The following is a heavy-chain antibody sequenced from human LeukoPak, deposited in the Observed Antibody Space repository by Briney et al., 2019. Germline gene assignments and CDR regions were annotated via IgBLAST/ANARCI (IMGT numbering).Heavy chain of an antibody. J-gene: IGHJ4*02. V-gene: IGHV4-59*08. Sequence: SETLSLTCTVSGGSNSSYYWGWIRQPPGKGLEWIGYLFHGGTRRYNPSLKSRVTISADTTKNQFFLSLNSTTAADTAVYYCARRRGWKQQVVYFDYWGQGTLATVSS. CDR3: ARRRGWKQQVVYFDY. CDR1: GGSNSSYY. D-gene: IGHD6-13*01. CDR2: LFHGGTR.